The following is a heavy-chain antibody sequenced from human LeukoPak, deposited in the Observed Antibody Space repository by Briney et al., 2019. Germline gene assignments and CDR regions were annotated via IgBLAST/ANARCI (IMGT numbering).Heavy chain of an antibody. CDR1: GYTFTRYY. Sequence: GASVKVSCKASGYTFTRYYMHWVRQAPGQGLEWMGWINPNSGGTNYAQKFQGRVTMTRDTSISTAYMEVSRLRSDDTAVYYCARVRYSSGWYDYWGQGTLVTVSS. D-gene: IGHD6-19*01. V-gene: IGHV1-2*02. CDR3: ARVRYSSGWYDY. J-gene: IGHJ4*02. CDR2: INPNSGGT.